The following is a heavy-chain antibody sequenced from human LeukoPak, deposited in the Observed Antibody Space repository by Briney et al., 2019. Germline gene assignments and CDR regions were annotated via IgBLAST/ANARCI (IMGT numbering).Heavy chain of an antibody. J-gene: IGHJ4*02. D-gene: IGHD3-10*01. CDR3: ARGPMVRGVIIFYFDY. CDR2: INPNSGGT. V-gene: IGHV1-2*02. Sequence: ASVKVSCKASGYTFTGYYMHWVRQAPGQGLEWMGWINPNSGGTNYAQKFQGRVTMTRDTSIGTAYMELSRLRSDDTAVYYCARGPMVRGVIIFYFDYWGQGTLVTVSS. CDR1: GYTFTGYY.